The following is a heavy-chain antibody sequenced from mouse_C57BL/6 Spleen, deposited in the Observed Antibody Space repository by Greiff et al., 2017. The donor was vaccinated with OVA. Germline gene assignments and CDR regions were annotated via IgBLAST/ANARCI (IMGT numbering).Heavy chain of an antibody. D-gene: IGHD1-1*01. V-gene: IGHV1-81*01. CDR2: IYPRSGNT. Sequence: VQLQESGAELARPGASVKLSCKASGYTFTSYGISWVKQRTGQGLEWIGEIYPRSGNTYYNEKFKGKATLTADKSSSTAYMELRSLTSEDSAVYFCLYYYGSSLAWFAYWGQGTLVTVSA. CDR1: GYTFTSYG. J-gene: IGHJ3*01. CDR3: LYYYGSSLAWFAY.